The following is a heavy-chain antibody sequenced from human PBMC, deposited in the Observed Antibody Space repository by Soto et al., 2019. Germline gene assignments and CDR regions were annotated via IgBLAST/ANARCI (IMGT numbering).Heavy chain of an antibody. V-gene: IGHV4-4*07. J-gene: IGHJ6*02. CDR3: ARDLFSATMVRGVMMDRYFYYGMYV. CDR2: IYTSGST. Sequence: WETLSLTCTVSGGSFSSYYWSWIRQPAGKGLEWIGRIYTSGSTNYIPSLESRVTMSVDMSKNQFSLKLSSVTAADPAVYYCARDLFSATMVRGVMMDRYFYYGMYVWGQGTTVTVS. CDR1: GGSFSSYY. D-gene: IGHD3-10*01.